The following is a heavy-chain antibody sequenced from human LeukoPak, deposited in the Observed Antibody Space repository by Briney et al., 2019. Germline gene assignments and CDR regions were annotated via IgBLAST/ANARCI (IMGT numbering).Heavy chain of an antibody. V-gene: IGHV3-30*01. CDR3: GRGGSGSYYYYFYYMDV. Sequence: PGGSLRLSCAASGFTFSSHAIHWVRQAPGKGLEGVAIISYDGGSKYYADSVKGRFTISRDNSKNTLYLHMNRLRVEDTAVYYCGRGGSGSYYYYFYYMDVWGKGTTVTVSS. D-gene: IGHD3-10*01. J-gene: IGHJ6*03. CDR1: GFTFSSHA. CDR2: ISYDGGSK.